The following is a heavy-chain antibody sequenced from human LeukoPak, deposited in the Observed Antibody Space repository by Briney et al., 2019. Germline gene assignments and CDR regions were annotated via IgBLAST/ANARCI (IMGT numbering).Heavy chain of an antibody. J-gene: IGHJ3*02. CDR3: ASRAGYSSGWLDAFDI. CDR1: GYTFTGYY. CDR2: INPNSGGT. Sequence: ASVKVSCKASGYTFTGYYMHWVRQAPGQGLEWMGWINPNSGGTNYAQKFQGRVTMTRDTSISTAYMELSRLRSDDTAVYYCASRAGYSSGWLDAFDIWGQGTMVTVSS. D-gene: IGHD6-19*01. V-gene: IGHV1-2*02.